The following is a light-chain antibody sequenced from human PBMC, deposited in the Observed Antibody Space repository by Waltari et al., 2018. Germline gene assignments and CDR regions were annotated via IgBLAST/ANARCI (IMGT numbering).Light chain of an antibody. CDR2: KAS. Sequence: DIQMTQFPSTLSASVGDRVTITCRASQSISNWLAWYQQKPGKAHKLLIYKASFLESGVPSRFSGSGSGTEFTLTISSLQPDDFATYYCQQYESSFTFGGGSKVEIK. V-gene: IGKV1-5*03. CDR1: QSISNW. J-gene: IGKJ4*01. CDR3: QQYESSFT.